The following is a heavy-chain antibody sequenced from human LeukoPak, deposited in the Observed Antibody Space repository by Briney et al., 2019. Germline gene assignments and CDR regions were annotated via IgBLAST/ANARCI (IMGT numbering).Heavy chain of an antibody. CDR1: GYTFTSYD. D-gene: IGHD3-3*01. Sequence: ASVKVSCKASGYTFTSYDISWVRQAPGQGLEWMGRIIPIFGTANYAQKFQGRVTITTDESTSTAYMELSSLRSEDTAVYYCASANGGPWSGYYAFDIWGQGTMVTVSS. CDR2: IIPIFGTA. CDR3: ASANGGPWSGYYAFDI. V-gene: IGHV1-69*05. J-gene: IGHJ3*02.